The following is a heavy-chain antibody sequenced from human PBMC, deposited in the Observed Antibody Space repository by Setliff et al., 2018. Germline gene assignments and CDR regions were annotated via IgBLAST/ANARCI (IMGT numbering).Heavy chain of an antibody. Sequence: ASVKVSCKASGYAFTSYYMHWVRQAPGQGLEWMGIINPSGGSTSYAQKFQGRVTMTRDTSTSTVYMELSSLRSEDTAVYYCARPGIGGRFDPWGQGTLVTVSS. J-gene: IGHJ5*02. V-gene: IGHV1-46*01. CDR3: ARPGIGGRFDP. CDR2: INPSGGST. CDR1: GYAFTSYY. D-gene: IGHD1-26*01.